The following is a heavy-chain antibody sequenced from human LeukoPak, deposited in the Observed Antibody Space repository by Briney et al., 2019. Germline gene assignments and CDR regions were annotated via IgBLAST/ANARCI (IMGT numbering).Heavy chain of an antibody. CDR3: ARDPDGGNSADY. CDR2: IHTDASTT. V-gene: IGHV3-74*01. D-gene: IGHD4-23*01. CDR1: GFTFSSYW. Sequence: PGGSLRLSCAASGFTFSSYWMHWVRQAPGKGLVCVSRIHTDASTTIYAVSVRGRFPLPRDYSENTLYLQVQSVSGGERSVYEFARDPDGGNSADYWGQGNLVTVSS. J-gene: IGHJ4*02.